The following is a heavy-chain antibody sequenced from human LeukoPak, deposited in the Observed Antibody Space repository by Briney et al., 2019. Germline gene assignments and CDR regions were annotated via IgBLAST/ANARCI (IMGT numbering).Heavy chain of an antibody. D-gene: IGHD4-17*01. CDR3: ARGYYGDSSDY. CDR2: INPNSGGT. Sequence: ASVKVSCKASGYTFTGYYMHWVRQAPGQGLEWMGWINPNSGGTNYARKLQGRVTMTTDTSTSTAYMELRSLRSDDTAVYYCARGYYGDSSDYWGQGTLVTVSS. CDR1: GYTFTGYY. V-gene: IGHV1-2*02. J-gene: IGHJ4*02.